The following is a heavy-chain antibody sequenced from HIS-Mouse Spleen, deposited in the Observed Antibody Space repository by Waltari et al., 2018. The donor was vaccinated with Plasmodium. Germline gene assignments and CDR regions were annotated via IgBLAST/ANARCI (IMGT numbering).Heavy chain of an antibody. V-gene: IGHV3-30*04. D-gene: IGHD3-3*01. CDR3: ARLYYDFWSGYYPYGMDV. J-gene: IGHJ6*02. CDR2: ISYDGSNK. CDR1: GFTFSSYA. Sequence: QVQLVESGGGVVQPGRSLRLSCAASGFTFSSYAMPWVRQGPGKGLEWVAVISYDGSNKYYADSVKGRFTISRDNSKNTLYLQMNSLRAEDTAVYYCARLYYDFWSGYYPYGMDVWGQGTTVTVSS.